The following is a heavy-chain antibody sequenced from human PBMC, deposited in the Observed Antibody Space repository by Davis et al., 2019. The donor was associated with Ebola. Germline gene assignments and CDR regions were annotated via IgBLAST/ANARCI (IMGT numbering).Heavy chain of an antibody. V-gene: IGHV4-4*02. Sequence: SETLSLTCAVSGGSISSSNWWSWVRQPPGKGLEWIGEIYHSGSTNYNPSLKSRVTLSVDTSKNQFSLKLSSVTAADTAVYYCARKPPYGDYVRGMDVWGQGTTVTVSS. J-gene: IGHJ6*02. D-gene: IGHD4-17*01. CDR2: IYHSGST. CDR3: ARKPPYGDYVRGMDV. CDR1: GGSISSSNW.